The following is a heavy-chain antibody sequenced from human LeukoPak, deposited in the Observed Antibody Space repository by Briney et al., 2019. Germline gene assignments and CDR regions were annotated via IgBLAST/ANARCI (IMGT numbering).Heavy chain of an antibody. V-gene: IGHV3-9*01. J-gene: IGHJ4*02. Sequence: GRSLRLSCAASGFTFDDYAMHWVRQAPGKGLEWVSGISWNSGSIGYADSVKGRFTISRDNAKNSLYLQMNSLRAEDTASYYCAKDYGDYVFYFDYWGQGTLVTVSS. CDR1: GFTFDDYA. CDR3: AKDYGDYVFYFDY. CDR2: ISWNSGSI. D-gene: IGHD4-17*01.